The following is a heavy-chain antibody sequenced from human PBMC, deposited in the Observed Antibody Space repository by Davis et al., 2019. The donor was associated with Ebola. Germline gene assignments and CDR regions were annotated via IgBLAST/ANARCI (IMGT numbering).Heavy chain of an antibody. CDR3: ARDRFFAFDF. D-gene: IGHD3/OR15-3a*01. CDR2: ITKGSDAI. Sequence: PGESLKISCAASGFVFSDFSMNWVRQAPGKGLEWITYITKGSDAIHYADSVKGRFTVSRDNAKNSVFLQMSSLRDEDSAVYYCARDRFFAFDFWSQGVHVSVSS. CDR1: GFVFSDFS. V-gene: IGHV3-48*02. J-gene: IGHJ4*02.